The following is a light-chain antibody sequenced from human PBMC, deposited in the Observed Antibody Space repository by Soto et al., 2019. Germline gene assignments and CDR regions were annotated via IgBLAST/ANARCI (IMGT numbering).Light chain of an antibody. Sequence: DIQMTQSPSTLSASVGDRVTITCRASQSISSWLAWYQQKPGKAPKLLIYGASNLESGVPPRFSGSGSGTEFTLTISSLQPDDFATYYCQHYNSYWTFGQRTKVDIK. CDR3: QHYNSYWT. V-gene: IGKV1-5*01. J-gene: IGKJ1*01. CDR1: QSISSW. CDR2: GAS.